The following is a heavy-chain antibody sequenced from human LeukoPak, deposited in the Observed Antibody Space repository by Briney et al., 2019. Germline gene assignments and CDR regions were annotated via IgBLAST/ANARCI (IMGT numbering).Heavy chain of an antibody. D-gene: IGHD6-6*01. CDR3: AKAPAAARPYYFDY. Sequence: GGSLRLSCAASGFTFSSYWMHWVRQAPGKGLVWVSRIKSDGKTNYADSVKGRFTISRDNAKNSLYLQMNSLRPEDTAVYYCAKAPAAARPYYFDYWGQGTLVTVSS. V-gene: IGHV3-74*01. CDR1: GFTFSSYW. J-gene: IGHJ4*02. CDR2: IKSDGKT.